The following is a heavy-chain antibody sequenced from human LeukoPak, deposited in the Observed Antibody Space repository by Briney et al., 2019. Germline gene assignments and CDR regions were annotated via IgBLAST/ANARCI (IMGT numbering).Heavy chain of an antibody. CDR3: ASGYYYDSSGYRSFDY. V-gene: IGHV1-2*06. J-gene: IGHJ4*02. Sequence: ASVKVSCKASGYTFTGYYIHRVRQAPGQGLEWMGRINPNSGGTNYAQKFQGRVTMTRDTSISTAYMELSRLRSDDTAVYYCASGYYYDSSGYRSFDYWGQGTLVTVSS. D-gene: IGHD3-22*01. CDR1: GYTFTGYY. CDR2: INPNSGGT.